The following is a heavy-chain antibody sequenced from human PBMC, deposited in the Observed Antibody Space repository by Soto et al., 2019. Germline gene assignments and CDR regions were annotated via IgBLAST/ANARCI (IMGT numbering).Heavy chain of an antibody. V-gene: IGHV3-21*01. Sequence: ESGGGLVKPGGSLRLSCAASGFSFSSYSMNWVRQAPGKGLEWVSSISSSASHINYADSVKGRFTISRDNAKKSLYLQMNSLRAEDTAVYYCARGYTGYCSGGTCSWFDPWGQGTLVTVSS. J-gene: IGHJ5*02. D-gene: IGHD2-15*01. CDR3: ARGYTGYCSGGTCSWFDP. CDR2: ISSSASHI. CDR1: GFSFSSYS.